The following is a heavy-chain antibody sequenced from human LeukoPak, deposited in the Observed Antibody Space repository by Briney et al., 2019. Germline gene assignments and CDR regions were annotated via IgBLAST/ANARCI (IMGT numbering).Heavy chain of an antibody. V-gene: IGHV1-8*02. CDR2: MNPLSGNT. CDR3: VRSLAVDGTRAY. J-gene: IGHJ4*02. CDR1: GYSFVTSD. Sequence: ASVKVSCKASGYSFVTSDINWVRQAAGQGLEWMGWMNPLSGNTGYAEKFQGRVTMTRNTSTGTAYMEFSSLRSEDTAVYYCVRSLAVDGTRAYWGQGTPVIVSS. D-gene: IGHD6-19*01.